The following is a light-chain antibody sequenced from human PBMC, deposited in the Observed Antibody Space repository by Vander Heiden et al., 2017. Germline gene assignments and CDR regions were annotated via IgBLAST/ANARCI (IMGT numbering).Light chain of an antibody. Sequence: DIVMTQSPLSLPVTPGEPASIPCRSSQSLLHSNGYNYLDWYLQKPRQSPQLLIYLGSNRASGVPDRFSGSGSGTDFTLKISRVEAEDVGVYYCMQALQTVFTFGPGTKVDIK. CDR3: MQALQTVFT. CDR1: QSLLHSNGYNY. V-gene: IGKV2-28*01. CDR2: LGS. J-gene: IGKJ3*01.